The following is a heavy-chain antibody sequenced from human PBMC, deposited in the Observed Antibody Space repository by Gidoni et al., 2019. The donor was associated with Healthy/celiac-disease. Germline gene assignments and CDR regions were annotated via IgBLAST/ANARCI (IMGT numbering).Heavy chain of an antibody. D-gene: IGHD2-15*01. V-gene: IGHV3-23*01. CDR3: AKDRGGLYCSGGSCYSGWFDP. Sequence: EVQLLESGGGLVQPGGSLRLSCAASGFTFSSSAMSWVRQAPGKGLEWVSAISGSGGSTYYADSVKGRFTISRDNSKNTLYLQMNSLRAEDTAVYYCAKDRGGLYCSGGSCYSGWFDPWGQGTLVTVSS. CDR2: ISGSGGST. CDR1: GFTFSSSA. J-gene: IGHJ5*02.